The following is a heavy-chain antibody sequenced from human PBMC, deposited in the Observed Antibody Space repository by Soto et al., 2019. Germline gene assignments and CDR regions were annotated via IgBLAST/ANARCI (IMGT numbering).Heavy chain of an antibody. CDR3: ARAATGWGNAFDI. V-gene: IGHV4-30-4*01. CDR2: IYYSGST. Sequence: SEPLSLTCIVSVGSISSSDYYWSWVLQPPGKGLEWIGYIYYSGSTYYTPSLKSRLTISVDTSKNQFSLKLSSVTAADTAVYYCARAATGWGNAFDIWGQGTMVTVS. CDR1: VGSISSSDYY. D-gene: IGHD2-15*01. J-gene: IGHJ3*02.